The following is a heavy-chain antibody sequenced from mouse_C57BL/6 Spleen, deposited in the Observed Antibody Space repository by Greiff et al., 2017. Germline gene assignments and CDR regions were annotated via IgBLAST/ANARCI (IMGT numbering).Heavy chain of an antibody. CDR3: ARYDYDEDAMDY. V-gene: IGHV1-7*01. J-gene: IGHJ4*01. CDR2: INPSSGYT. CDR1: GYTFTSYW. Sequence: VQLQQSGAELAKPGASVKLSCKASGYTFTSYWMNWVKQRPGQGLEWIGYINPSSGYTTYNQKFKDKATLTADKSSSTAYLQLSSLTYEDSAVYYCARYDYDEDAMDYWGQGTSVTVSS. D-gene: IGHD2-4*01.